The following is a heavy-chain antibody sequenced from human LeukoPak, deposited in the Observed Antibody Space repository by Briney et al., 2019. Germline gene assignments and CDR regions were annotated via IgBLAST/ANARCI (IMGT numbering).Heavy chain of an antibody. D-gene: IGHD5-18*01. CDR3: ARAVGYSYPNWFDP. CDR2: IYYSGST. Sequence: SETLSLTCTVSGGSISSYYWSWIRQPPGKGLEWIGYIYYSGSTNYNPSLKSRVTISVDTSKNQFSLKLSSVTAADTAVCYCARAVGYSYPNWFDPWGQGTLVTVSS. J-gene: IGHJ5*02. CDR1: GGSISSYY. V-gene: IGHV4-59*08.